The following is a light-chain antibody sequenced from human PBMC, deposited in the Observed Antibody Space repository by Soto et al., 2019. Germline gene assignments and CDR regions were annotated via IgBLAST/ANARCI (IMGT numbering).Light chain of an antibody. Sequence: DIQMTQSPSTLSASVGDRVTITCRAGQSISSWLAWYQQKPGKAPKLLIYDASSLESWVPSRFSGSGSGTEFTLTISSLQPDDFATYYCQQYNSYPWTFGQGTKVEIK. CDR3: QQYNSYPWT. J-gene: IGKJ1*01. CDR2: DAS. V-gene: IGKV1-5*01. CDR1: QSISSW.